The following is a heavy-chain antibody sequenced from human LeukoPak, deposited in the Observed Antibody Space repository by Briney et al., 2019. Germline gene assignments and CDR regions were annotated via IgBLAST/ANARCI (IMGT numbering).Heavy chain of an antibody. J-gene: IGHJ4*03. CDR1: GGSFSTYY. V-gene: IGHV4-34*01. CDR3: ARGPTISETGYFDY. D-gene: IGHD1-1*01. CDR2: INHRGDT. Sequence: SETLSLTCAVYGGSFSTYYWSWIRQSPGKGQEWIAEINHRGDTNYNPSVKSRVTISVDTSKNQFSLKITSLTAADTAVYYCARGPTISETGYFDYWGQGTLVTVSS.